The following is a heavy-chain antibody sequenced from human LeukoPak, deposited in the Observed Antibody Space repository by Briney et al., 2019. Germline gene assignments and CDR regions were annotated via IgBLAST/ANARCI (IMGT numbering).Heavy chain of an antibody. D-gene: IGHD3-16*01. CDR2: TNHSGST. Sequence: SETLSLTCAVYGGSFSGYYWSWIRQPPGKGLEWIGETNHSGSTNYNPSFKSRVTISVDTSKNQFSLKLSSVTAADTAVYYCARQRIMITFGGAPDYWGQGTLVTVSS. J-gene: IGHJ4*02. V-gene: IGHV4-34*01. CDR1: GGSFSGYY. CDR3: ARQRIMITFGGAPDY.